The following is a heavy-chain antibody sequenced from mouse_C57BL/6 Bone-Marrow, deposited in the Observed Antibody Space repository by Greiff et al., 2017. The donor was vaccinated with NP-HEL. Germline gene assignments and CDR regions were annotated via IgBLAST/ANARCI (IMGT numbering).Heavy chain of an antibody. CDR3: ARKGDWRAWFAY. CDR2: IYHGSGST. CDR1: GYTFTSYW. Sequence: QVQLQQPGAELVKPGASVKMSCKASGYTFTSYWITWVKQRPGQGLEWIGDIYHGSGSTNYNEKFKSKATMTVDTSSSTAYMQLSSLTSEASAVYYCARKGDWRAWFAYWGQGTLVTVSA. J-gene: IGHJ3*01. V-gene: IGHV1-55*01. D-gene: IGHD2-13*01.